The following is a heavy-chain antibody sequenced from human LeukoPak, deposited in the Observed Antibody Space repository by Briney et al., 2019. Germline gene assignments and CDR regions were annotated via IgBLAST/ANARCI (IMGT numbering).Heavy chain of an antibody. V-gene: IGHV1-2*02. CDR3: ARDLTTGTKNHYRFDP. D-gene: IGHD1-7*01. CDR2: INPNSGGT. CDR1: GYTFTGYY. Sequence: ASVKVSCKASGYTFTGYYIHWVRQAPGQGLEWMGWINPNSGGTNYAQKLQGRVTMTTDTSTSTAYMELRSLRSDDTAVYYCARDLTTGTKNHYRFDPWGQGTLVTVSS. J-gene: IGHJ5*02.